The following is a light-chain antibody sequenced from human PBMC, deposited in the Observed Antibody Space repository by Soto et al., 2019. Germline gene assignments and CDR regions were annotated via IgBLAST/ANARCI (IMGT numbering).Light chain of an antibody. V-gene: IGKV3-15*01. CDR1: QSVSSN. Sequence: EIVLTQSPGTLSLSPGERATLYCRASQSVSSNLAWYQQKPGQAPRLLNYGASTRATGIPARFSGSGSGTEFTLTISSLQSEDFAVYYCQQYNNWPPPITFGQGTRLEIK. CDR3: QQYNNWPPPIT. J-gene: IGKJ5*01. CDR2: GAS.